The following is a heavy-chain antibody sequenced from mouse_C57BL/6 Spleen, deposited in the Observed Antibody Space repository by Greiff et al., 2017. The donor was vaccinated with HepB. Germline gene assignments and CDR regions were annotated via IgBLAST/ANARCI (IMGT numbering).Heavy chain of an antibody. CDR1: GYSITSGYY. CDR2: ISYDGSN. CDR3: AEGNYRGYWYFDV. Sequence: ESGPGLVKPSQSLSLTCSVTGYSITSGYYWNWIRQFPGNKLEWMGYISYDGSNNYNPALKNRTSITPDTSKNQFFLKLNSVTTEDTATYYCAEGNYRGYWYFDVWGTGTTVTVSS. V-gene: IGHV3-6*01. J-gene: IGHJ1*03. D-gene: IGHD2-1*01.